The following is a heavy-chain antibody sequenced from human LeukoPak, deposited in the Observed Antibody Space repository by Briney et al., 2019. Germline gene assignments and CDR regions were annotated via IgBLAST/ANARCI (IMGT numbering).Heavy chain of an antibody. V-gene: IGHV3-30*18. CDR3: AKLGSDGIWFGGY. D-gene: IGHD3-10*01. Sequence: PGGSLRLSCAASGFTFSSYGMHWVRQAPGKGLEWVAVISYDGSNKYYADSVKGRFTISRDNSKNTLYLQMNSLRAEDTAVYYCAKLGSDGIWFGGYWGQGTLVTVSS. CDR1: GFTFSSYG. J-gene: IGHJ4*02. CDR2: ISYDGSNK.